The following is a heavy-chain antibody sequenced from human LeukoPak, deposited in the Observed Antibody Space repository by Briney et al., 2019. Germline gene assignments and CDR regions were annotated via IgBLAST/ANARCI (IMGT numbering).Heavy chain of an antibody. D-gene: IGHD3-3*01. CDR3: ARLREIPVFGVVTKSTSYFDY. Sequence: GGSLRLSCAASGFTFTNYWMSWVRQAPGKGLELVANIKQDRSEKYYADSVKGRFTISRDNAKNSLYLQMNSLRAEDTAVYYCARLREIPVFGVVTKSTSYFDYWGQGTLVTVSS. CDR2: IKQDRSEK. CDR1: GFTFTNYW. V-gene: IGHV3-7*01. J-gene: IGHJ4*02.